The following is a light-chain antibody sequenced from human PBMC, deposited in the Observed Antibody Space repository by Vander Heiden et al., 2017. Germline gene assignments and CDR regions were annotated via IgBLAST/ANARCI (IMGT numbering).Light chain of an antibody. CDR1: RSDLRDYNL. V-gene: IGLV2-11*01. CDR2: DFC. Sequence: QSVLTQPRAVSGSPGQSVTISCTGTRSDLRDYNLLSWYPQHPGKATKLISYDFCRRPAGVHDRFYGSRPGNTASLTISGLQAEDEADYYGCSYAGSLAWVFGGGTQLTVV. CDR3: CSYAGSLAWV. J-gene: IGLJ3*02.